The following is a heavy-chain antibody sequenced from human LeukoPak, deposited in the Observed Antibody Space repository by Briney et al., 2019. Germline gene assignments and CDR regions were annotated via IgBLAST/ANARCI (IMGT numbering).Heavy chain of an antibody. CDR1: GFTFSSYS. V-gene: IGHV3-21*01. Sequence: GGSLRLSCAASGFTFSSYSMNWVRQAPGKGLEWVSSISSSSSYIYYADSVEGRFTISRDNAKNSLYLQMNSLRAEDTAVYYCASNPSIAAAGTNWGQGTLVTVSS. J-gene: IGHJ4*02. CDR2: ISSSSSYI. D-gene: IGHD6-13*01. CDR3: ASNPSIAAAGTN.